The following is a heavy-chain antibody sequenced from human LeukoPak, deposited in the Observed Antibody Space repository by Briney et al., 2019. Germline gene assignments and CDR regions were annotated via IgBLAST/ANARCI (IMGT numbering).Heavy chain of an antibody. V-gene: IGHV3-33*01. CDR3: ASSSGWYLSSDY. CDR1: GFTFRTYG. J-gene: IGHJ4*02. CDR2: ILYDGSDK. Sequence: GESLKISFKGSGFTFRTYGMHWVRPAPGKGLGWVAVILYDGSDKYHADSVKGRFTISRDNSKNMLYLQMNSLRAEDTAVYYCASSSGWYLSSDYWGQGTLVTVSS. D-gene: IGHD6-19*01.